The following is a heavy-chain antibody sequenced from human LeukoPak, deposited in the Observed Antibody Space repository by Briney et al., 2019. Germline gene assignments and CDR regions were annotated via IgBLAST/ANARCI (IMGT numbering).Heavy chain of an antibody. J-gene: IGHJ4*02. CDR1: GGSISSSSYY. V-gene: IGHV4-31*03. Sequence: SETLSLTCTVSGGSISSSSYYWRWIRQHPGKGLEWSGYIYYSGSTYYNPSLKSRVTISVDTSKNQFSLKLSSVTAADTAVYYCARGVSPNFDYWGQGTLVTVSS. CDR2: IYYSGST. CDR3: ARGVSPNFDY.